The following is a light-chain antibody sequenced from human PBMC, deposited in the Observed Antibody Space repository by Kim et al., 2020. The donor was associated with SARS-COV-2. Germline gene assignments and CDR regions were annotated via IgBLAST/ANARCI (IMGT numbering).Light chain of an antibody. Sequence: SSSPAQTASITCSGGKLGDRYACWYQQKPGQSPVLGIYQDSKRPSGIPERFSGSNSGNTATLTISGTQAMDEADYYCQAWDSSTVFGTGTKVTVL. V-gene: IGLV3-1*01. CDR1: KLGDRY. CDR2: QDS. J-gene: IGLJ1*01. CDR3: QAWDSSTV.